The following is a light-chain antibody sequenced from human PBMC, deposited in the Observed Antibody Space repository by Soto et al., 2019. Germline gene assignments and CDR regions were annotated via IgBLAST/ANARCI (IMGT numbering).Light chain of an antibody. Sequence: EMGLTLARPPLSLSQGERATLSFRASQSVSSYLPWYQQKSGQAPRLLIYDASNRATGIPARFSGSGSGTDFTRPISCLDLEDFAVYYGEQPTNRRPRMRTFGQGTKVDIK. J-gene: IGKJ1*01. CDR1: QSVSSY. V-gene: IGKV3-11*01. CDR2: DAS. CDR3: EQPTNRRPRMRT.